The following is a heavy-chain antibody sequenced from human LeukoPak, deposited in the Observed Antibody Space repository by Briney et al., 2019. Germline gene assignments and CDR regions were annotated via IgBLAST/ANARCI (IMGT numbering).Heavy chain of an antibody. CDR2: IIPIFGTA. J-gene: IGHJ5*02. D-gene: IGHD5-12*01. CDR3: ASVATILSCWFDP. V-gene: IGHV1-69*13. CDR1: GGTFISYA. Sequence: SVKVSCKASGGTFISYAISWVRRAPGQGLEWMGGIIPIFGTANYAQKFQGRVTITADESTSTAYMELSSLRSEDTAVYYCASVATILSCWFDPWGQGTLVTVSS.